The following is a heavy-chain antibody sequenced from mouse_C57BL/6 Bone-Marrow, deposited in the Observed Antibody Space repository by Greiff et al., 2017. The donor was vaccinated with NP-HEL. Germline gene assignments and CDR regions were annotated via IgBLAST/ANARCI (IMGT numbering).Heavy chain of an antibody. CDR2: INYDGSST. J-gene: IGHJ2*01. Sequence: EVQLVESEGGLVQPGSSMKLSCTASGFTFSDYYMAWVRQVPEKGLEWVANINYDGSSTYYLDSLKSRFIISRDNAKNILYLQMSSLKSEDTATYYCARGGLDYYGSSYVGYFDYWGQGTTLTVSS. CDR1: GFTFSDYY. V-gene: IGHV5-16*01. CDR3: ARGGLDYYGSSYVGYFDY. D-gene: IGHD1-1*01.